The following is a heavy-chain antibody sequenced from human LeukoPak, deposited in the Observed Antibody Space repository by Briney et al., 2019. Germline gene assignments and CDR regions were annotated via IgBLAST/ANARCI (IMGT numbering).Heavy chain of an antibody. Sequence: GGSLRLSCAASGFTFSSYAMHWVRQAPGKGLEWVAVISYDGSNKYYADPVKGRFTISRDNSKNTLYLQMNSLRAEDTAVYYCARERTGHDAFDIWGQGTMVTVSS. CDR3: ARERTGHDAFDI. CDR1: GFTFSSYA. J-gene: IGHJ3*02. CDR2: ISYDGSNK. D-gene: IGHD1-1*01. V-gene: IGHV3-30-3*01.